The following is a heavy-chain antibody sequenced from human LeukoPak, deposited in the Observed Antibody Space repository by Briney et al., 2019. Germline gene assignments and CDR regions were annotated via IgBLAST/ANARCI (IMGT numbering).Heavy chain of an antibody. CDR2: IIPIFGTA. Sequence: SVKVSCKASGGTFSSYAISWVRQSPGQGLEWMGRIIPIFGTANYAQKFQGRVTITTDESTSTAYMELSSLRSKDTAVYYCARGIPNSGYDYWGQGTLVTVSS. CDR1: GGTFSSYA. J-gene: IGHJ4*02. CDR3: ARGIPNSGYDY. V-gene: IGHV1-69*05. D-gene: IGHD5-12*01.